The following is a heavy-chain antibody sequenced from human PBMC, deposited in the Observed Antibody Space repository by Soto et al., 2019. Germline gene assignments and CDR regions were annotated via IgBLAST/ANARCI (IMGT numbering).Heavy chain of an antibody. Sequence: SVKVSCKASGGTFSSYAISWVRQAPGQGLEWMGGIIPIFGTANYAQKFQGRVTITADESTSTAYMELSSLGSEDTAVYYCARESDSSGYYPYYFDYWGQGTLVTVSS. CDR1: GGTFSSYA. CDR2: IIPIFGTA. V-gene: IGHV1-69*13. J-gene: IGHJ4*02. CDR3: ARESDSSGYYPYYFDY. D-gene: IGHD3-22*01.